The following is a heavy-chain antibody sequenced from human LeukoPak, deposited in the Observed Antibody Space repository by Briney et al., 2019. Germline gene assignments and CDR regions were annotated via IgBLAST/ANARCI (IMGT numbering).Heavy chain of an antibody. J-gene: IGHJ4*02. CDR3: ASRMGSGFDY. CDR1: GGSFSGYY. V-gene: IGHV4-34*01. Sequence: PSETLSLTCAVYGGSFSGYYWSWIRQPPGKGLGWIGEINHSGSTNYNSSLKSRVTISVDTSKTQFSLKLSSVTAADTAVYYCASRMGSGFDYWGQGTLVTVSS. CDR2: INHSGST. D-gene: IGHD6-19*01.